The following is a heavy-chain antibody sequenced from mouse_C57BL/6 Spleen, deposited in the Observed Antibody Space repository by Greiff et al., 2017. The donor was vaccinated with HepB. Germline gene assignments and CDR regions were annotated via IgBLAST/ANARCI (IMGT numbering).Heavy chain of an antibody. Sequence: VKLQESGPGLVAPSQSLSITCTVSGFSLTSYAISWVRQPPGKGLEWLGVIWTGGGTNYNSALKSRLSISKDNSKSQVFLKMNSLQTDDTARYYCARNDYGSNHWYFDVWGTGTTVTVSS. D-gene: IGHD1-1*01. CDR2: IWTGGGT. CDR1: GFSLTSYA. J-gene: IGHJ1*03. V-gene: IGHV2-9-1*01. CDR3: ARNDYGSNHWYFDV.